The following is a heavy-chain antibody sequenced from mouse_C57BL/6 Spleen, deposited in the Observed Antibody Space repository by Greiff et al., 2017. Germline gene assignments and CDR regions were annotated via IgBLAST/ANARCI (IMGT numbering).Heavy chain of an antibody. D-gene: IGHD1-1*01. CDR3: ARGIYYYGSRNAMDY. CDR2: INYDGSST. V-gene: IGHV5-16*01. J-gene: IGHJ4*01. Sequence: EVLVVESEGGLVQPGSSMKLSCTASGFTFSDYYMAWVRQVPEKGLEWVANINYDGSSTYYLDSLKSRFIISRDNAKNLLYLQMSSLKSEDTATYYCARGIYYYGSRNAMDYWGQGTSVTVSS. CDR1: GFTFSDYY.